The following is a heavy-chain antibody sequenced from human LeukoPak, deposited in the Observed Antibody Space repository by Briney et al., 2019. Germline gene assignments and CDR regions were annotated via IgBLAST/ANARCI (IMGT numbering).Heavy chain of an antibody. CDR2: IYTSGST. J-gene: IGHJ5*02. D-gene: IGHD6-13*01. CDR1: GGSFSGYY. V-gene: IGHV4-59*10. CDR3: ARVLAAAASVRFDP. Sequence: SSETLSLTCAVYGGSFSGYYWSWIRQPPGKGLEWIGRIYTSGSTNYNPSLKSRVTISVDTSKNQFSLKLSSVTAADTAVYYCARVLAAAASVRFDPWGQGTLVTVSS.